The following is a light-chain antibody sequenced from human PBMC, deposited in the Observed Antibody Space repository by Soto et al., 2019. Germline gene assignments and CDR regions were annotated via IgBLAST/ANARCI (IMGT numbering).Light chain of an antibody. CDR3: AAWDDTLNGPYVV. CDR2: TNN. Sequence: QSVLTQPPSASGTPGQRVTISCSGSSSNIGSNYVYWYQQLPGTAPKLLIYTNNQRPSGVPDRFSGSKSGTSASLAISGLRSEDEADYYCAAWDDTLNGPYVVFGGGTKLTVL. V-gene: IGLV1-47*01. CDR1: SSNIGSNY. J-gene: IGLJ2*01.